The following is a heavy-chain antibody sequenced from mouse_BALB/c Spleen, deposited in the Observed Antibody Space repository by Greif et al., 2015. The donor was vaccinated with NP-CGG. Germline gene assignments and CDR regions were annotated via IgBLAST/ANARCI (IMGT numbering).Heavy chain of an antibody. CDR3: AVYDGYPYAMDY. CDR1: GYAFTNYL. J-gene: IGHJ4*01. V-gene: IGHV1-54*01. Sequence: QVQLQQSGAELVRPGTSVKVSCKASGYAFTNYLIEWVKQRPGQGLEWIGVINPGSGGTNYNEKFKGKATLTADKSSSTAYMQLSSLTSDDSAVYFCAVYDGYPYAMDYWGQGTSVTVSS. D-gene: IGHD2-3*01. CDR2: INPGSGGT.